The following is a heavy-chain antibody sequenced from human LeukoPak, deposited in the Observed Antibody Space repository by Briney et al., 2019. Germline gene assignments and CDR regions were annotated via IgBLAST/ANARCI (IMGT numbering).Heavy chain of an antibody. J-gene: IGHJ5*02. D-gene: IGHD6-19*01. Sequence: PGGSLRLSCAASGFAFSDYFMNWVRQAPGKGLEWVSSISSSSSYIYYADSVKGRFTISRDNAKNSLYLQMNSLRAEDTAVYYCARVGQWHRFDPWGQGTLVTVSS. CDR1: GFAFSDYF. V-gene: IGHV3-21*01. CDR2: ISSSSSYI. CDR3: ARVGQWHRFDP.